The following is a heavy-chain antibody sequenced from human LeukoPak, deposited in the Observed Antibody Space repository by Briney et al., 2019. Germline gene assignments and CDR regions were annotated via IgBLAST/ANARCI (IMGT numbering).Heavy chain of an antibody. J-gene: IGHJ4*02. CDR3: ARLPYGSGSYNDY. CDR2: IYYSGST. Sequence: SETLSPTCTVSGGSISSSSYYWGWIRQPPGKGLEWIGSIYYSGSTYYNPSLKSRVTISVDTSKNQFSLKLSSVTAADTAVYYCARLPYGSGSYNDYWGQGTLVTVSS. CDR1: GGSISSSSYY. D-gene: IGHD3-10*01. V-gene: IGHV4-39*07.